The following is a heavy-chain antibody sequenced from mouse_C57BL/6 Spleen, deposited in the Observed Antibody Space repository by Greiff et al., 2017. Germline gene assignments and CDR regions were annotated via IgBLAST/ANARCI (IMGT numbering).Heavy chain of an antibody. CDR3: TREGNWFFDY. CDR2: ISSGGDYI. CDR1: GFTFSSYA. V-gene: IGHV5-9-1*02. Sequence: DVMLVESGEGLVKPGGSLKLSCAASGFTFSSYAMSWVRQTPEKRLEWVAYISSGGDYIYYADTVKGRFTISRDNARNTLYLQMSSLKSEDTAMYYCTREGNWFFDYWGQGTTLTVSS. J-gene: IGHJ2*01. D-gene: IGHD4-1*01.